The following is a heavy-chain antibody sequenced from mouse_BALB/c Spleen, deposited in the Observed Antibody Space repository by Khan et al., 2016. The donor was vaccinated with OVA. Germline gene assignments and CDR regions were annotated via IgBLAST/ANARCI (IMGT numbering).Heavy chain of an antibody. CDR1: GFTFSSYS. CDR2: ISSGADYT. D-gene: IGHD4-1*01. CDR3: ASHLTGSFAY. V-gene: IGHV5-6*01. J-gene: IGHJ3*01. Sequence: EVELVESGGDLVKPGGSLKLSCAASGFTFSSYSMSWVRQTPDKRLEWVATISSGADYTYYPDSVKGRFTISRDNAKNTLYLQMSCLKSEDTAMYYCASHLTGSFAYWGQGTLVTVSA.